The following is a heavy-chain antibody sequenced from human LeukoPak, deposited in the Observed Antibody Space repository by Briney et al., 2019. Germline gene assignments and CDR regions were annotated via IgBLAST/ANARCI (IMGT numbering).Heavy chain of an antibody. CDR2: IYYSGSA. D-gene: IGHD3-22*01. J-gene: IGHJ4*02. CDR3: ARGRGVPYYYDSSGYYPADY. Sequence: SETLSLTCTVSGASISSGDYYWSWIRQPPGKGLECIGHIYYSGSAYYNPSLKSRVTISVDTSKNQFSLKLSSVTAADTAVYYCARGRGVPYYYDSSGYYPADYWGQGTLVTVSS. CDR1: GASISSGDYY. V-gene: IGHV4-30-4*01.